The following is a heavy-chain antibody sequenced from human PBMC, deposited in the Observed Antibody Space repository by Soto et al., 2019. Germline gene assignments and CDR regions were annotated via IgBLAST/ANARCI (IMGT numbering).Heavy chain of an antibody. CDR3: AKWEKNYDFWSGYYKDYFDL. CDR1: GFTFSNYG. J-gene: IGHJ2*01. D-gene: IGHD3-3*01. Sequence: QVQLVESGGGVVQPGRSLRLSCAASGFTFSNYGIHWVRQAPGKGLEWVAVISYDGSNKYYADSVKGRFTISRDNSKNTLYLQMNSLRAEDTAVYYCAKWEKNYDFWSGYYKDYFDLWSRGTLVTVSS. CDR2: ISYDGSNK. V-gene: IGHV3-30*18.